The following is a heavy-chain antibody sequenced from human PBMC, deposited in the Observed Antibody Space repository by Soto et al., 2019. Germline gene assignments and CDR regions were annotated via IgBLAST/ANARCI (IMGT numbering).Heavy chain of an antibody. CDR3: ARAYDSSMNYFDY. CDR1: GFTFSSFA. CDR2: ISYDGSNK. Sequence: QVQLVESGGGVVQPGRSLRLSCAASGFTFSSFAIHWVRQAPGKGLEWVSRISYDGSNKYYADSVKGRFTISRDNSKNTLYLQMNSLRAEDTAVYYCARAYDSSMNYFDYWGHGTLVTVSS. J-gene: IGHJ4*01. V-gene: IGHV3-30-3*01. D-gene: IGHD3-22*01.